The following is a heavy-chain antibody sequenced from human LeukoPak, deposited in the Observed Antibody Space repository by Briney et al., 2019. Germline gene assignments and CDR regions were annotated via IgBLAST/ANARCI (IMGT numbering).Heavy chain of an antibody. CDR1: GFAVSSNY. Sequence: GGSLRLSCAASGFAVSSNYMSWVRQAPGKGLEWVSVIYSGGSTYYADSVKGRFTISRDNSKNTLYLQMNSLRAEDTAVYYCAITLTPAADQTEIKDYWGQGTLVTVSS. CDR2: IYSGGST. V-gene: IGHV3-66*01. D-gene: IGHD6-13*01. J-gene: IGHJ4*02. CDR3: AITLTPAADQTEIKDY.